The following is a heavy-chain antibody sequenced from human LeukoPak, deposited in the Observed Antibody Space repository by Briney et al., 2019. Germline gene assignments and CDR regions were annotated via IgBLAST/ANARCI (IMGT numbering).Heavy chain of an antibody. D-gene: IGHD6-19*01. J-gene: IGHJ4*02. CDR2: ISGSGGST. CDR3: AKIAVAGTLDY. Sequence: GGSLRLSCAASGFAFRNSAMSWVRQAPGKGLEWVSAISGSGGSTYYADSVKGRFTISRDNSKNTLYLQMNSLRAEDTAVYYCAKIAVAGTLDYWGQGTLVTVSS. CDR1: GFAFRNSA. V-gene: IGHV3-23*01.